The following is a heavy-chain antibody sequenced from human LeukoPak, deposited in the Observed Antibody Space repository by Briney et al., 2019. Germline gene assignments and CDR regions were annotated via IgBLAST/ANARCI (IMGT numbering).Heavy chain of an antibody. CDR2: IYYSGST. CDR3: ARTGILAAAGFWFDP. CDR1: GGSISSSSYY. D-gene: IGHD6-13*01. V-gene: IGHV4-39*01. J-gene: IGHJ5*02. Sequence: PSETLSLTCTVSGGSISSSSYYWGCIRQPPGKGLEWIGSIYYSGSTYYNTSLKSRVTISVDTSKNQFSLKLSSVTAADTAVYYCARTGILAAAGFWFDPWGQGTLVTVSS.